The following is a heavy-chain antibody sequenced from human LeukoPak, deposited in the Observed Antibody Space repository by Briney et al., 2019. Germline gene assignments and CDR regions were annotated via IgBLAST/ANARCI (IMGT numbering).Heavy chain of an antibody. CDR3: AREAENYYDSSGYPRSFNY. V-gene: IGHV4-39*07. D-gene: IGHD3-22*01. Sequence: SETLSLTCTVSGGSISSSSYCWGWIRQPPGKGLEWIGSIYYSGITYYNPSLKSRITISVDTSKNQFSLKLSSVTAADTAVYYCAREAENYYDSSGYPRSFNYWGQGTLVTVSS. J-gene: IGHJ4*02. CDR2: IYYSGIT. CDR1: GGSISSSSYC.